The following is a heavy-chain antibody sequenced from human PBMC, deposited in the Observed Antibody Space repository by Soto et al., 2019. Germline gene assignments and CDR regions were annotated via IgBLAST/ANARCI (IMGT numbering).Heavy chain of an antibody. CDR2: IYYSGST. D-gene: IGHD3-10*01. CDR3: AGTITLVRGGQAHYYDYGMDV. CDR1: GGSISSGDYY. J-gene: IGHJ6*02. V-gene: IGHV4-30-4*01. Sequence: QVQLQESGPGLVKPSQTLSLTCTVSGGSISSGDYYWSWIRQPPGKGLEWIGYIYYSGSTYYNPSLKSRGTLSVDTSKNQFSLKLSSVTAADTAVYYCAGTITLVRGGQAHYYDYGMDVWGQGTTVTVSS.